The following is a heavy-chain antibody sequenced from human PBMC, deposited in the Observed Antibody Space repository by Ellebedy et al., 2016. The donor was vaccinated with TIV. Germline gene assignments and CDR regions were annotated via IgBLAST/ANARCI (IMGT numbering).Heavy chain of an antibody. J-gene: IGHJ4*02. V-gene: IGHV4-39*02. CDR3: ARVDSWQPIPE. D-gene: IGHD3-9*01. Sequence: MPSETLSLTCDVSGGFVNNSRHYWAWIRQPPGKGLEWIGNVFYSGSPYYNPSFQIRVTLSADTSKNHFPLNLETATAADTAVYHCARVDSWQPIPEWGPGILVTVYS. CDR1: GGFVNNSRHY. CDR2: VFYSGSP.